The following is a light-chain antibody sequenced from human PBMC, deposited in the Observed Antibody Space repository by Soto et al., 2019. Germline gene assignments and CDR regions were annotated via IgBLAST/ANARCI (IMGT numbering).Light chain of an antibody. V-gene: IGKV3-20*01. CDR1: QSVSNNY. CDR3: QQYGSSPLT. CDR2: GAS. J-gene: IGKJ4*01. Sequence: EIVMTQSPATLSVSPMERATLSFMASQSVSNNYLAWYQQKPGQAPRLLIYGASNRATGIPDRFSGGGSGTDFTLTISRLEPEDFAVYYCQQYGSSPLTFGGGTKVDIK.